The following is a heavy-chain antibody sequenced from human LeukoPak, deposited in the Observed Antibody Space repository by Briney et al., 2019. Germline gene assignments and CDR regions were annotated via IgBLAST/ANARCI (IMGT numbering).Heavy chain of an antibody. CDR2: INPNSGGT. CDR3: ARYCSGGSCSQSNYYYYMDV. Sequence: ASVTVSCKASVYTLTRYYMHWVRQAPGQGLEGMGWINPNSGGTNYAQKFQGRVTMTRDTSISTAYMELSRLRSDDTAVYYCARYCSGGSCSQSNYYYYMDVCGKGTTVTVSS. J-gene: IGHJ6*03. D-gene: IGHD2-15*01. V-gene: IGHV1-2*02. CDR1: VYTLTRYY.